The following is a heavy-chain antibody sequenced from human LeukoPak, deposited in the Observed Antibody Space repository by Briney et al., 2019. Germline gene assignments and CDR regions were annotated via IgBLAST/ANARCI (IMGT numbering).Heavy chain of an antibody. CDR2: ISGGGSST. Sequence: GGSLRLTCAASGFTFSTYAMSWVRQAPGKGLEWVSAISGGGSSTYYADSVKGRFTISRDNSKNTLSLQMNSLRAEDTAVYYCAKLSSGSYYSPFDYWGQGTLVTVSS. CDR1: GFTFSTYA. V-gene: IGHV3-23*01. D-gene: IGHD3-10*01. J-gene: IGHJ4*02. CDR3: AKLSSGSYYSPFDY.